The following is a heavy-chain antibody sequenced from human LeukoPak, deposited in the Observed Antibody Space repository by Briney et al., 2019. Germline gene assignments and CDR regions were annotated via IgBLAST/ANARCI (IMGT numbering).Heavy chain of an antibody. D-gene: IGHD1-26*01. J-gene: IGHJ4*02. CDR1: GYTVSSNY. Sequence: GGSLRLSCAASGYTVSSNYMSWVRQAPGKGLEWVSVIYSGGSTYYADSVKGRSTISRDNAKNSLYLQMNSLRAEDTAVYYCARDLGGDYFDYWGQGTLVTVSS. V-gene: IGHV3-66*01. CDR2: IYSGGST. CDR3: ARDLGGDYFDY.